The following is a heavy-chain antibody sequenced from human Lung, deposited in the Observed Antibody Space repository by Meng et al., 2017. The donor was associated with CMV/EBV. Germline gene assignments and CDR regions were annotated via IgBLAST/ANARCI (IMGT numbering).Heavy chain of an antibody. CDR2: IRYDGSNE. CDR3: AKDRYAGMDV. Sequence: SCTASGFTFSFYGMHWVRQAPGKGLEWVALIRYDGSNEYYVDSVRGRFTISRDNSKNTLYLQMISLRAEDTAVYYCAKDRYAGMDVWGQGTTVTVSS. D-gene: IGHD5-12*01. J-gene: IGHJ6*02. CDR1: GFTFSFYG. V-gene: IGHV3-30*02.